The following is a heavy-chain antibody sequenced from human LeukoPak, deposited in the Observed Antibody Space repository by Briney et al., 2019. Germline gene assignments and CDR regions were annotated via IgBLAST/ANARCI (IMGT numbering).Heavy chain of an antibody. D-gene: IGHD6-19*01. J-gene: IGHJ5*02. CDR1: GGTLSSYA. CDR3: ARDEIYGIAVAGTLGWFDP. V-gene: IGHV1-69*05. Sequence: SVKVSCKASGGTLSSYAISWVRQAPGQGLEWMGGIIPIFGTANYAQKFQGRVTITTDESTSTAYMELSSLRSEDTAVYYCARDEIYGIAVAGTLGWFDPWGQGTLVTVSS. CDR2: IIPIFGTA.